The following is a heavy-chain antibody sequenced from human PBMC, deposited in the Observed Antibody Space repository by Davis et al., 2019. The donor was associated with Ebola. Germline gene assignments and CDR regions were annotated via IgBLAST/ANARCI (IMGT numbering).Heavy chain of an antibody. V-gene: IGHV4-39*01. D-gene: IGHD3-22*01. Sequence: PSETLSLTCTVSGGSISSSSYYWGWIRQPPGKGLEWIGSIYYSGSTYYNPSLKSRVTISVDTSKNQFSLKLSSVTAADTAVYYCARQRGSGYFNYWGQGTLVTVSS. CDR3: ARQRGSGYFNY. CDR1: GGSISSSSYY. CDR2: IYYSGST. J-gene: IGHJ4*02.